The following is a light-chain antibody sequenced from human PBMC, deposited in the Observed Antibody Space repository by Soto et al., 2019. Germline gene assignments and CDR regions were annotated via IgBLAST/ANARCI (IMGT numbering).Light chain of an antibody. CDR3: QAYDHSLSGSV. J-gene: IGLJ1*01. CDR2: GND. CDR1: SSNIGAGYY. V-gene: IGLV1-40*01. Sequence: QSVLTQPPSVSGAPGQGVTISCTGSSSNIGAGYYVHWYQQLPGAAPKLLIFGNDNRPSGVPDRFSGSRSGTSASLAITGLQAEDEADYYCQAYDHSLSGSVFGAGTKLTVL.